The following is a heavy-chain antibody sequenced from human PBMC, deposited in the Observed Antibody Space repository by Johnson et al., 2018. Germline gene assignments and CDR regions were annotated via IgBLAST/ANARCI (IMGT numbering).Heavy chain of an antibody. D-gene: IGHD4-17*01. CDR2: ISDDGNIK. CDR3: VRYQAVTYYYFYMDV. V-gene: IGHV3-30-3*01. CDR1: KFIFSTYT. Sequence: VQLVESGGGVVQPGRSLRLSCEASKFIFSTYTMNWVRQAPGKGLEWVAVISDDGNIKHYADSVKGRFTISRDNSKNTLFLQMNSLRAEDTAVYYCVRYQAVTYYYFYMDVWGKGTTVTVSS. J-gene: IGHJ6*03.